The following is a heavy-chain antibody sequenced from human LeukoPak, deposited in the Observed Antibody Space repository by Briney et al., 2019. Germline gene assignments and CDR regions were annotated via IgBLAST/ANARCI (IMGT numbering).Heavy chain of an antibody. CDR2: IYYSGST. CDR3: ARDLTVHSSSWYRGGRLDP. Sequence: SETLSLTCTVSGGSISSYYWSWIRQPPGKGLEWIGYIYYSGSTNYNPSLKSRVTISVDTSKNQFSLKLSSVTAADTAVYYCARDLTVHSSSWYRGGRLDPWGQGTLVTVSS. J-gene: IGHJ5*02. D-gene: IGHD6-13*01. V-gene: IGHV4-59*01. CDR1: GGSISSYY.